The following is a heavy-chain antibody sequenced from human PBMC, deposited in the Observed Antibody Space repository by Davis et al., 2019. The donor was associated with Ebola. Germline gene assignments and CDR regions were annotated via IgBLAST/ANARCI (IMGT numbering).Heavy chain of an antibody. CDR2: IIPIFGTA. D-gene: IGHD3-9*01. J-gene: IGHJ4*02. V-gene: IGHV1-69*13. CDR3: ARELLVTGYKCADY. Sequence: SVKVSCKASGGTFSSYAISWVRQAPGQGLEWMGGIIPIFGTANYAQKFQGRVTITADESTSTAYMELSRLRSDDTAVYYCARELLVTGYKCADYWGQGTLVTVSS. CDR1: GGTFSSYA.